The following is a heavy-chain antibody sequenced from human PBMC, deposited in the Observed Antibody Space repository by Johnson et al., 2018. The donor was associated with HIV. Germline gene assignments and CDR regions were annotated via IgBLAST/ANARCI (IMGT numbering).Heavy chain of an antibody. CDR2: IKEDGSEE. J-gene: IGHJ3*02. Sequence: VQLVESGGGSVQPGGFLRLSCAASGFSFSNYWMSWVRQAPGKGLEWVANIKEDGSEEYYVDSMEGRLTISRDNAKNSLYLQMDNLRVEDTAMYYCARDGVYSSPWDAFDIWGQGTMVTVSS. V-gene: IGHV3-7*05. CDR3: ARDGVYSSPWDAFDI. D-gene: IGHD6-19*01. CDR1: GFSFSNYW.